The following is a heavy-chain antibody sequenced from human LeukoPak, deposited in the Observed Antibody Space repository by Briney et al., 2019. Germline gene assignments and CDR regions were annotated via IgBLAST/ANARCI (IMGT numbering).Heavy chain of an antibody. CDR3: ASSSWLRDANFDN. CDR1: GYTFTGYY. J-gene: IGHJ4*02. CDR2: INPNSGGT. V-gene: IGHV1-2*02. D-gene: IGHD6-13*01. Sequence: SVKVSCKASGYTFTGYYMHWVRQAPGQGLEWMGWINPNSGGTNYAQKFQGRVTMTRDTSISTAYMELSRLRSDDTAVYFCASSSWLRDANFDNWGQGTLVTVSS.